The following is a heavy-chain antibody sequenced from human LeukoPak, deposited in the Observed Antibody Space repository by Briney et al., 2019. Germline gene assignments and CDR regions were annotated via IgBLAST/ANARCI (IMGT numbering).Heavy chain of an antibody. V-gene: IGHV1-69*13. CDR2: IIPIFGTA. J-gene: IGHJ4*02. CDR1: GGTFSSYA. D-gene: IGHD6-6*01. CDR3: ASDHIAARDYFDY. Sequence: GASVKVSCKASGGTFSSYAISWVRQAPGQGLEWMGGIIPIFGTANYAQKFQGRVTITADESTSTAYMELSSLRSEDTAVYYCASDHIAARDYFDYWGQGTLVTVSS.